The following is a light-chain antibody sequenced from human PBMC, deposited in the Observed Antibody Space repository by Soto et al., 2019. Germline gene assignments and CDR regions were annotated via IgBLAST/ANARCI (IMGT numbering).Light chain of an antibody. CDR3: QQSYNTPRT. J-gene: IGKJ1*01. Sequence: QMTQSPSSLSASVGEKIIITCRASRDVGSDVSWYQQKPGKAPKVLIYAASSLQSGVPSRFSGSGSGTDFTLTISSLQPEDFATYYCQQSYNTPRTFGQGTKVDIK. V-gene: IGKV1-39*01. CDR2: AAS. CDR1: RDVGSD.